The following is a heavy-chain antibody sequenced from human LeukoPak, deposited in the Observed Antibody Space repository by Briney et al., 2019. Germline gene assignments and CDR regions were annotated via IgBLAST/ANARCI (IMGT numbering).Heavy chain of an antibody. CDR3: ARGYCSGGSCYHPTMGY. Sequence: GGSLRLSCAACVFTFSSYWQHWVRQAPGKGRVGVSRNHSDGSSTSYADSVKGRFPSSRDNAKNTPHLQMNSLTAEDTAVYYCARGYCSGGSCYHPTMGYWGQGTLVTVSS. V-gene: IGHV3-74*01. CDR2: NHSDGSST. D-gene: IGHD2-15*01. CDR1: VFTFSSYW. J-gene: IGHJ4*02.